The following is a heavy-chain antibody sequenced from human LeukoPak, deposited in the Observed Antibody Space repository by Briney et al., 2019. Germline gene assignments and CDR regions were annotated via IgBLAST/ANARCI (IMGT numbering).Heavy chain of an antibody. CDR1: GGSISSSSYY. CDR2: IYYSGST. CDR3: AETGSPLANYYYYGMDV. V-gene: IGHV4-39*01. J-gene: IGHJ6*02. Sequence: SETLSLTCTVSGGSISSSSYYWGWIRQPPGKGLEWIGSIYYSGSTYYNPSLKSRVTISVDTSKNQFSLKLSSVTTADTAVYYCAETGSPLANYYYYGMDVWGQGTTVTVSS. D-gene: IGHD6-19*01.